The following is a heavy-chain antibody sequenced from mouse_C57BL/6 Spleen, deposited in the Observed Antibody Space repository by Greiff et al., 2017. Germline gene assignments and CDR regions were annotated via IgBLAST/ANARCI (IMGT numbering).Heavy chain of an antibody. Sequence: QVQLQQPGAELVMPGASVKLSCKASGYTFTSYWMHWVKQRPGQGLEWIGEIDPSDSYTNYNQKFKGKSTLTVDKSSSTAYMQLSSLTSEDSAVYYCALGYCDVWGTGTTVTVSS. V-gene: IGHV1-69*01. CDR2: IDPSDSYT. CDR1: GYTFTSYW. J-gene: IGHJ1*03. CDR3: ALGYCDV.